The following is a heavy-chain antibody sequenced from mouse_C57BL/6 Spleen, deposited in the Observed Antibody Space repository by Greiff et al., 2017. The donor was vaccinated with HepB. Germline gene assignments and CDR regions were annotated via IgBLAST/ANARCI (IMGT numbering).Heavy chain of an antibody. V-gene: IGHV1-50*01. CDR3: ARWDGSSPGYFDY. CDR2: IDPSDSYT. D-gene: IGHD1-1*01. CDR1: GYTFTSYW. Sequence: QVHVKQPGAELVKPGASVKLSCKASGYTFTSYWMQWVKQRPGQGLEWIGEIDPSDSYTNYNQKFKGKATLTVDTSSSTAYMQLSSLTSEDSAVYYCARWDGSSPGYFDYWGQGTTLTVSS. J-gene: IGHJ2*01.